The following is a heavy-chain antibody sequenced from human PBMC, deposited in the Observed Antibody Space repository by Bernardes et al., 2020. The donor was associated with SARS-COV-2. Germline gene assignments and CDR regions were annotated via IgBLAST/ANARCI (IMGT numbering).Heavy chain of an antibody. Sequence: VGSLRLSCAASGFTFSSYWMSWVRQAPGKGLEWVANIKQDGSEKYYVDSVKGRFTISRDNAKNSLYLQMNSLRAEDTAVYYCARELRGSGYYYYGMDVWGQGTTVTVSS. CDR2: IKQDGSEK. V-gene: IGHV3-7*01. CDR1: GFTFSSYW. D-gene: IGHD3-10*01. CDR3: ARELRGSGYYYYGMDV. J-gene: IGHJ6*02.